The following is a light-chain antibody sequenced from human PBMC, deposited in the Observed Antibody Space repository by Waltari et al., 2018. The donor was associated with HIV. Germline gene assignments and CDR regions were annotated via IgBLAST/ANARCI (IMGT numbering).Light chain of an antibody. CDR3: QSYDSSAWV. V-gene: IGLV6-57*01. CDR2: EDN. CDR1: SGSIASTY. Sequence: NFMLTQPHSVSESPGKTVTISCTRSSGSIASTYVQRYQQRPGSSPTTVIYEDNQRPSGVPDRFSGSIDSSSNSASLTISGLKTEDEADYYCQSYDSSAWVFGGGTKLTVL. J-gene: IGLJ3*02.